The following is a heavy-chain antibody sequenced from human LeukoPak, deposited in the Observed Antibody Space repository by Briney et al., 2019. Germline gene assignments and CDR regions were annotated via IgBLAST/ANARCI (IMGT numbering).Heavy chain of an antibody. J-gene: IGHJ4*02. V-gene: IGHV4-34*01. D-gene: IGHD2-2*01. CDR3: ARGPSRYCSSTSCPKTLFDY. CDR1: GGSFSGYY. CDR2: INHSGST. Sequence: PSETLSLTCAVYGGSFSGYYWSWIRQPPGKGLEWIGEINHSGSTNCNPSLKSRVTISVDTSKNQFSLKLSSVTAADTAVYYCARGPSRYCSSTSCPKTLFDYWGQGTPVTVSS.